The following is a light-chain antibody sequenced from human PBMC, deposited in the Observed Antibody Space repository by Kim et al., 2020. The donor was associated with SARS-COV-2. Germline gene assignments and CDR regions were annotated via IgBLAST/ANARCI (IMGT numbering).Light chain of an antibody. CDR1: SSDVGGYNH. V-gene: IGLV2-8*01. Sequence: GQSVTLSCTGTSSDVGGYNHVSWYQQHPGKAPKIMIYDVSKRPSGVPDRFSGSKSGNTASLTVSGLQADDEADYYCSSYAGRNNVIFGGGTQLTVL. J-gene: IGLJ2*01. CDR2: DVS. CDR3: SSYAGRNNVI.